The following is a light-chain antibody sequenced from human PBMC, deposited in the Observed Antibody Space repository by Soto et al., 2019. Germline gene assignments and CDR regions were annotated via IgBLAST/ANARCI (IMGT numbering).Light chain of an antibody. J-gene: IGKJ1*01. V-gene: IGKV1-33*01. CDR1: QNINNY. CDR3: LQDIDYPWT. Sequence: DIQMTQSPSSLPASVGDRVTITCQASQNINNYLNWYQQKPGRAPKLLTYDASNLEAGVPSRFRGSGSGTDFTFTISRLQPEDSATYYCLQDIDYPWTFGQGTKVDIK. CDR2: DAS.